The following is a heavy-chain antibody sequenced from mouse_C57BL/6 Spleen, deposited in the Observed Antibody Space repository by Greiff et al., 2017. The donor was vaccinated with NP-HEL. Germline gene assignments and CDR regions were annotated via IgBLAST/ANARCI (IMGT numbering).Heavy chain of an antibody. CDR3: ARSVYDYDGEFAY. CDR2: INPNNGGT. Sequence: EVQLQQSGPELVKPGASVKMSCKASGYTFTDYNMHWVKQSHGKSLEWIGYINPNNGGTSYNQKFKGKATLTVNKSSSTAYMELRSLTSEDSAVYYCARSVYDYDGEFAYWGQGTLVTVSA. D-gene: IGHD2-4*01. CDR1: GYTFTDYN. V-gene: IGHV1-22*01. J-gene: IGHJ3*01.